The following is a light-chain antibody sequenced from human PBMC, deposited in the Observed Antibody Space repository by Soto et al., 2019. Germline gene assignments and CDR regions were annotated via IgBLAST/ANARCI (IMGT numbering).Light chain of an antibody. V-gene: IGKV3-11*01. J-gene: IGKJ3*01. CDR1: QSVSSY. CDR2: DAS. CDR3: QQRSNWPPIFT. Sequence: EIVLTQSPATLSLSPGERATLSCRASQSVSSYLAWYQQKPGQAPRLLIYDASNRATGIPARFSGSGSGTDFPLTISSREPEDFAFYYCQQRSNWPPIFTFGPGTKVDIK.